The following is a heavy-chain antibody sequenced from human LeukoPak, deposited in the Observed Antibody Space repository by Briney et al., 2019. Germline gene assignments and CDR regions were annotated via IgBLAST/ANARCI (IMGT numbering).Heavy chain of an antibody. Sequence: GASVKVSCKASGYTFTGYYMHWVRQAPGQGLEWMGWINPNSGGTNYAQKFQGRVTMTRDTSISTAYMELTRLRSDDTAVYCCASSGYSSGWSNFDYWGQGTLVTVSS. CDR1: GYTFTGYY. V-gene: IGHV1-2*02. CDR3: ASSGYSSGWSNFDY. D-gene: IGHD6-19*01. J-gene: IGHJ4*02. CDR2: INPNSGGT.